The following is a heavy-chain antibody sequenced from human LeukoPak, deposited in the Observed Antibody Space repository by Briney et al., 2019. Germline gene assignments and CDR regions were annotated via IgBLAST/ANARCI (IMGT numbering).Heavy chain of an antibody. CDR3: ARGGFGELY. CDR1: GFIFSSYS. CDR2: ISSTSTYI. V-gene: IGHV3-21*01. D-gene: IGHD3-10*01. Sequence: PGGSLRLSCAASGFIFSSYSMNWVRQAPGKGLEWVSSISSTSTYIYYADSVKGRFTISRDNAKNSLYLQVNSLRAEDTAVYYCARGGFGELYWGQGTLVTVSS. J-gene: IGHJ4*02.